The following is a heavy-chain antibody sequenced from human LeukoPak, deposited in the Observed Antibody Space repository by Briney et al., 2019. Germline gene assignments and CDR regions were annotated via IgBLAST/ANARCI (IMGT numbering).Heavy chain of an antibody. J-gene: IGHJ4*02. CDR1: GYTFTGYY. CDR3: ARDLGTTEAY. Sequence: KAGGSLRLSCAASGYTFTGYYMHWVRQAPGQGLEWMGIINPSGGSTSYAQKFQGRVTMTRDTSTSTVYMELSSLRSEDTAVYYCARDLGTTEAYWGQGTLVTVSS. CDR2: INPSGGST. D-gene: IGHD4-17*01. V-gene: IGHV1-46*01.